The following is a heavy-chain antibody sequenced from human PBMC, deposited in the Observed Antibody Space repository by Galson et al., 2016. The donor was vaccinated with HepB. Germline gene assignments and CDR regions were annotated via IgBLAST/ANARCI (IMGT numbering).Heavy chain of an antibody. CDR3: AKVTTLQVHFGYFDH. Sequence: SLRLSCAASGFSFSNYAMSWVRQAPGKGLEWVSGISDSGGNTYFADSVKGRFTISRDNSRNTLYLQMNSLRVEDTAVYYCAKVTTLQVHFGYFDHWGQGTLVTVSS. D-gene: IGHD1-1*01. CDR2: ISDSGGNT. J-gene: IGHJ4*02. V-gene: IGHV3-23*01. CDR1: GFSFSNYA.